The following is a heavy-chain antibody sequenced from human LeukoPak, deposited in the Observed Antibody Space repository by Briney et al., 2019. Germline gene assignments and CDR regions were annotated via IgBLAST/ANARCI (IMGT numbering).Heavy chain of an antibody. Sequence: GASVKVSCKASGYTFTGYYMHWVRQAPGQGLEWMGWINPNSGGTNYAQEFQGRVTMTRDTSISTAYMELSRLRSDDTAVYYCASTATVGGFLDLDYWGQGTLVTVSS. V-gene: IGHV1-2*02. D-gene: IGHD3-3*01. J-gene: IGHJ4*02. CDR1: GYTFTGYY. CDR3: ASTATVGGFLDLDY. CDR2: INPNSGGT.